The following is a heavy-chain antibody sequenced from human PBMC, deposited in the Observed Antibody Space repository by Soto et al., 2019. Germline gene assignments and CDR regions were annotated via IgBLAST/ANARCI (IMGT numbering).Heavy chain of an antibody. D-gene: IGHD3-3*01. CDR3: ARPEYDFWSGTQGGVSWFDP. Sequence: ALVKVSCKASGYIFTNYAMHWVRQAPGQRLEWMGWINAGNGNTKYSQKFQGRVTITRDTSASAAYMELSSLRSEDTAVYYCARPEYDFWSGTQGGVSWFDPWGQGTLVTVSS. CDR1: GYIFTNYA. CDR2: INAGNGNT. J-gene: IGHJ5*02. V-gene: IGHV1-3*01.